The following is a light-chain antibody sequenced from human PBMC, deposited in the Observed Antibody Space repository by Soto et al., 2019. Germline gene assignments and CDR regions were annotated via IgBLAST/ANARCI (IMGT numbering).Light chain of an antibody. CDR3: QQYNSYSPYT. J-gene: IGKJ2*01. CDR1: QSISTY. V-gene: IGKV1-5*03. Sequence: DIQMTQSPSTLSASVGDRVTITCRASQSISTYLAWYQQKPGNAPKLLIYKASNLQRGVPSRFSGSGSGTEFTLTISSLQPDDFATYYCQQYNSYSPYTFGQGTNLEIK. CDR2: KAS.